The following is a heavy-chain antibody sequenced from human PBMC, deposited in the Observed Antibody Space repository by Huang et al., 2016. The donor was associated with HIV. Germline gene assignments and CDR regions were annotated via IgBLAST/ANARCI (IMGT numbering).Heavy chain of an antibody. CDR2: IYYSGSI. J-gene: IGHJ4*02. D-gene: IGHD6-19*01. CDR1: GVSISRGEYY. V-gene: IGHV4-30-4*08. Sequence: QVQLQESGPGLVKPSHTLSLTCNVSGVSISRGEYYWSWIRQPPGKGLEWIGNIYYSGSIAYSPSLKSRLTMSEDTSKNQVSLKLSSVTVADTAVYFCARVKAGHFDYWGQGRLVAVSS. CDR3: ARVKAGHFDY.